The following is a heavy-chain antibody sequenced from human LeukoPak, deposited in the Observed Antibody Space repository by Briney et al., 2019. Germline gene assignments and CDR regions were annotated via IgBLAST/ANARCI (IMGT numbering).Heavy chain of an antibody. CDR2: FSASGNS. CDR1: GDSISNDDYY. V-gene: IGHV4-61*02. CDR3: ARTSQSGYASDFAY. D-gene: IGHD6-25*01. J-gene: IGHJ4*02. Sequence: SSETLSLTCTVSGDSISNDDYYWSWIRQPAGKGLEWIGRFSASGNSNYNPSLKSRVTISVDTSKNQFSLKLSSVTAADTAVYYCARTSQSGYASDFAYWGQGTLVTVSS.